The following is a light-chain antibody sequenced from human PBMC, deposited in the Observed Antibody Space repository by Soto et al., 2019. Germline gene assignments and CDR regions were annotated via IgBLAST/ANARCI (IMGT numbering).Light chain of an antibody. V-gene: IGKV1-5*03. CDR2: KAS. Sequence: IQMTQSPSTLSASAGDRVTIPCRSSQSIMSWLAWYQHEPGKAPKRAINKASGLQSGFTASCTGTGSGTEFTRPNSSLLAEYFGTHYCRQLKRTFGQGTKVDIK. CDR3: RQLKRT. J-gene: IGKJ1*01. CDR1: QSIMSW.